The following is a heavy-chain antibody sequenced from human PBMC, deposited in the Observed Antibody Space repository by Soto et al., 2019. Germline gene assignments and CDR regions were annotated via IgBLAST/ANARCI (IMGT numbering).Heavy chain of an antibody. V-gene: IGHV1-69*13. CDR3: ARSYYYDSSGYWDY. CDR1: GGTFSSYA. D-gene: IGHD3-22*01. CDR2: IIPIFGTA. Sequence: ASVKVSCKASGGTFSSYAISGVRQAPGQGLEWMGGIIPIFGTANYAQKFQGRVTITADESTSTAYMELSSLRSEDTAVYYCARSYYYDSSGYWDYWGQGTLVTVSS. J-gene: IGHJ4*02.